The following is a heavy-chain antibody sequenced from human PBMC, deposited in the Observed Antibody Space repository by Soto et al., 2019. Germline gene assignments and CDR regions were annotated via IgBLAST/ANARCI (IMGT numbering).Heavy chain of an antibody. CDR1: GGTFSSYA. J-gene: IGHJ4*02. V-gene: IGHV1-69*13. Sequence: SVKVSCKASGGTFSSYAISWVRQAPGQGLEWMGGIIPIFGTANYAQKFQGRVTITADESTSTAYMELSSLRSEDTAVYYCARVDPIAVAGSGTYFGIDYWGQGTLVTVSS. CDR3: ARVDPIAVAGSGTYFGIDY. D-gene: IGHD6-19*01. CDR2: IIPIFGTA.